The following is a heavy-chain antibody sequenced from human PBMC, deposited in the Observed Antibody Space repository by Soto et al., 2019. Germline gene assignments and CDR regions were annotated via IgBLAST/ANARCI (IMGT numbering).Heavy chain of an antibody. CDR3: ARANCYSEY. J-gene: IGHJ4*02. V-gene: IGHV4-59*11. D-gene: IGHD2-21*02. CDR2: IYYNGNT. CDR1: GGSISNHY. Sequence: QVQLQESGPGLVKPSETLSLTCTVSGGSISNHYWCWIRQPPGKGLEWIGYIYYNGNTHYHPSLKSRVTMSVDTSKNQISLKLSSVTSADTAVYYCARANCYSEYWGPGTLGNVSS.